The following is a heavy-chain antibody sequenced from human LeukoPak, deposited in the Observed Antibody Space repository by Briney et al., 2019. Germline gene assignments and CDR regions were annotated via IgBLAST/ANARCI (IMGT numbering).Heavy chain of an antibody. CDR2: ISYDGSNK. J-gene: IGHJ4*02. V-gene: IGHV3-30-3*01. CDR1: GFTFSGYA. CDR3: ARLGAESTFDY. Sequence: GGSLRLSCAASGFTFSGYAMHWVRQAPGKGLEWVAVISYDGSNKYYADPVKGRFTISRDNSKNTLYLQMNSLRAEDTAVYYCARLGAESTFDYWGQGTLVTVSS.